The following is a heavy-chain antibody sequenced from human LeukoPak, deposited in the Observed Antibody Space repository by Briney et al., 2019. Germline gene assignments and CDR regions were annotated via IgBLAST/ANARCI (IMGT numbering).Heavy chain of an antibody. V-gene: IGHV4-34*01. CDR1: GGSFSGYY. Sequence: PSETLSLTCAVYGGSFSGYYWSWIRQPPGKGLEWIGEINHSGSTNYNPSLKSRVTISVDTSKNQFSLKLSSVTAAATAVYYCARGPMYYDILAGYYQTVSHDFFDYWGQGTLVTVSS. D-gene: IGHD3-9*01. J-gene: IGHJ4*02. CDR2: INHSGST. CDR3: ARGPMYYDILAGYYQTVSHDFFDY.